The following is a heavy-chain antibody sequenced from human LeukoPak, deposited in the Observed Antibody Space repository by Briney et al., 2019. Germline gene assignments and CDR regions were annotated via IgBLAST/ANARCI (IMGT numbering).Heavy chain of an antibody. Sequence: PSETLSLTCAVYGGSFSGYYWSWIRQPPGKGLEWIGEINHSGSTNYNPSLKSRVTISVDTSKNQFSLKLSSVTAADTAVYYCARVPYCSSTSCSYYYYYYMDVWGKGTTVTVPS. D-gene: IGHD2-2*01. CDR2: INHSGST. CDR1: GGSFSGYY. J-gene: IGHJ6*03. CDR3: ARVPYCSSTSCSYYYYYYMDV. V-gene: IGHV4-34*01.